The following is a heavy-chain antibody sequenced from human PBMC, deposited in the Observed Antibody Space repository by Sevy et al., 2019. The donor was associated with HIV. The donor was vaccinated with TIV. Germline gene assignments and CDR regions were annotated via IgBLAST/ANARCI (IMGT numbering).Heavy chain of an antibody. CDR1: GYSISSGYY. CDR2: IYHSGST. Sequence: SETLSLTCTVSGYSISSGYYWGWIRQPPGKGLEWIGSIYHSGSTYYNPSLKSRVTISVDTSKNQFSLKLSSVTAADTAVYYCARVYDFCDNWFDPWGQGTLVTVSS. D-gene: IGHD3-3*01. V-gene: IGHV4-38-2*02. CDR3: ARVYDFCDNWFDP. J-gene: IGHJ5*02.